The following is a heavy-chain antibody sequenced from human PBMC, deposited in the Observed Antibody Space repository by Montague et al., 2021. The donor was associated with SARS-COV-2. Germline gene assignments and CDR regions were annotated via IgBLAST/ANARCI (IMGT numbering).Heavy chain of an antibody. V-gene: IGHV3-30*04. CDR2: ISHDESNK. Sequence: SLRLSCAASGFSFSSYVVHWVRQAPGKGLEWVAIISHDESNKYYADSVKGQFTISRDNSKNTLYLQMNSLRAEDSAVYYCARGPVDTAMVIHGMDVWGQGTTVTVSS. D-gene: IGHD5-18*01. CDR3: ARGPVDTAMVIHGMDV. CDR1: GFSFSSYV. J-gene: IGHJ6*02.